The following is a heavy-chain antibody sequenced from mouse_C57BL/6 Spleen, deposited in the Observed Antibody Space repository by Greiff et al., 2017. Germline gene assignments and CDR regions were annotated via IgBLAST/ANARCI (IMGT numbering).Heavy chain of an antibody. CDR1: GYTFTSYW. CDR2: IDPSDSYT. J-gene: IGHJ2*01. Sequence: QVQLQQSGAELVRPGTSVKLSCKASGYTFTSYWMHWVKQRPGQGLEWIGVIDPSDSYTNYNQQFKGKATLTVDTSSSTAYMQLSSLTSEDSAVYYCANYYGSGDYFDYWGQGTTLTVSS. V-gene: IGHV1-59*01. CDR3: ANYYGSGDYFDY. D-gene: IGHD1-1*01.